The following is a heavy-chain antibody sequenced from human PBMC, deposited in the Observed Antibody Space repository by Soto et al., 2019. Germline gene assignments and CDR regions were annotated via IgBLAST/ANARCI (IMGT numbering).Heavy chain of an antibody. CDR3: AREPTVEPYYYYGMDV. V-gene: IGHV4-31*03. J-gene: IGHJ6*02. CDR2: IYYSGST. Sequence: SETLSLTCTVSGVSISSGGYYWSWIRQHPGKGLEWIGYIYYSGSTYYNQSLKSRVTISVDTSKNQFSLKLSSVTAADTAVYYCAREPTVEPYYYYGMDVWGQGTTVT. D-gene: IGHD4-17*01. CDR1: GVSISSGGYY.